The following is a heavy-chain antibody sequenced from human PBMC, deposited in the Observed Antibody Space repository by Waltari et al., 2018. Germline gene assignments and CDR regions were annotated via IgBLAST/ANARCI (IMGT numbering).Heavy chain of an antibody. CDR2: ISSSSSTI. CDR1: GFTFSSYS. CDR3: ATSRLYAFDI. D-gene: IGHD2-8*01. J-gene: IGHJ3*02. V-gene: IGHV3-48*01. Sequence: EVQLVESGGGLVQPGGSLRLSCAASGFTFSSYSMNWVRQAPGKGMEWVSYISSSSSTIYYADTVKGRFTISRDNAKNSLYLQMNSLRAEDTAVCYCATSRLYAFDIWGQGTMVTVSS.